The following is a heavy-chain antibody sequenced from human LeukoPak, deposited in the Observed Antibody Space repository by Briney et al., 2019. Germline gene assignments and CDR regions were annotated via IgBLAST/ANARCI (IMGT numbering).Heavy chain of an antibody. CDR1: GGSISSSSYY. CDR2: IYYSGST. D-gene: IGHD3-22*01. J-gene: IGHJ3*02. CDR3: ARPRDPYYYDSSGRDDAFDI. V-gene: IGHV4-39*01. Sequence: SETLSLTCTVSGGSISSSSYYWGWIRQPPGKGLEWIGSIYYSGSTYYNPSLKSRVTISVDTSKNQFSLELSSVTAADTAVYYCARPRDPYYYDSSGRDDAFDIWGQGTMVTVSS.